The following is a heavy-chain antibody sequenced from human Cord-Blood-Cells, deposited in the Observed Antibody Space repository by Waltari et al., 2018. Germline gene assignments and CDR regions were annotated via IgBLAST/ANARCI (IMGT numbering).Heavy chain of an antibody. J-gene: IGHJ3*02. CDR1: GFTFSSYS. D-gene: IGHD1-20*01. CDR2: ISSSSYI. Sequence: EVQLVESGGGLVKPGGSLRLSCAASGFTFSSYSMNWVRQAPGKGLEWVSSISSSSYIYYADSVKGRFTISRDNAKNSLYLQMNSLRAEDTAVYYCARERNWNAFDIWGQGTMVTVSS. CDR3: ARERNWNAFDI. V-gene: IGHV3-21*01.